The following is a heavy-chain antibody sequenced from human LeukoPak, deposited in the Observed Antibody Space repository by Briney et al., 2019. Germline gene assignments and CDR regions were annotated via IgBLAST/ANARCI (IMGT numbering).Heavy chain of an antibody. D-gene: IGHD2-2*02. CDR3: ARVRGVTYTLDY. J-gene: IGHJ4*02. V-gene: IGHV4-4*02. CDR1: GGSISSSNW. Sequence: SETLSLTCAVSGGSISSSNWWSWVRQPPGKGLEWIGEIYHSGSTNYNPSLKSRVTISVDTSKNQFSLKLSSVTAADTAVYYCARVRGVTYTLDYWGQGTLVTVSS. CDR2: IYHSGST.